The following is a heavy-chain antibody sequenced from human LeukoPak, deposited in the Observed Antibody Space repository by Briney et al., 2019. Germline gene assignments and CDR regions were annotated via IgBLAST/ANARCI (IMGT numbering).Heavy chain of an antibody. Sequence: ASVKVSCKASGYTFTSYGISWVRQAPGQGLEWMGWISAYNGNTNYAQNLQGRVTMTTDTSTSTAYMELRSLRSDDTAVYFCARDPMGPSGLLLGENLNWFDPWGQGTLVTVSS. J-gene: IGHJ5*02. CDR1: GYTFTSYG. D-gene: IGHD3-16*01. CDR3: ARDPMGPSGLLLGENLNWFDP. V-gene: IGHV1-18*01. CDR2: ISAYNGNT.